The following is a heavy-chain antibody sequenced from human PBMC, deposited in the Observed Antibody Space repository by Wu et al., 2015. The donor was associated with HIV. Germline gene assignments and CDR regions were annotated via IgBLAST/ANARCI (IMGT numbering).Heavy chain of an antibody. CDR3: AREGGYCSGGSCYRENYYYYGMDV. J-gene: IGHJ6*02. V-gene: IGHV1-69*13. CDR1: GGTFSSYA. Sequence: QVQLVQSGAEVKKPGSSVKVSCKASGGTFSSYAISWVRQAPGQGLEWMGRIIPIFGTANYAQKFQGRVTITADESTSTAYMELSSLRSEDTAVYYCAREGGYCSGGSCYRENYYYYGMDVWGQGTTVTVSS. D-gene: IGHD2-15*01. CDR2: IIPIFGTA.